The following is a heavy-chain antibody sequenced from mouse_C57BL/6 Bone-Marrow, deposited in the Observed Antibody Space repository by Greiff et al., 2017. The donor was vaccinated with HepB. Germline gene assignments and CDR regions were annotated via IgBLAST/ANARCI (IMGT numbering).Heavy chain of an antibody. CDR1: GFTFNTYA. CDR3: VREYYGSSYVYWYFDV. CDR2: IRSKSSNYAT. Sequence: DVMLVESGGGLVQPKGSLKLSCAASGFTFNTYAMHWVRQAPGKGLEWVARIRSKSSNYATYYADSVKDRFTISRDASQSMLYLQMNNLKTEDTAMYYCVREYYGSSYVYWYFDVWGTGTTVTVSS. V-gene: IGHV10-3*01. D-gene: IGHD1-1*01. J-gene: IGHJ1*03.